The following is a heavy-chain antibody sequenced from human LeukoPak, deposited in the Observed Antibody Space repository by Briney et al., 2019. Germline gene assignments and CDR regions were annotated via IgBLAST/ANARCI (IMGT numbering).Heavy chain of an antibody. V-gene: IGHV3-30-3*01. CDR1: GFTFGSHS. J-gene: IGHJ6*02. CDR3: VRDFFRQLQYYYGFDV. CDR2: ISYDGTNK. Sequence: GGSLRLSCAASGFTFGSHSMQWVRQAPGKGLEWVALISYDGTNKYYADSVKGRFSISRDNSKNTLYLQMNSLRAEDMAVYYCVRDFFRQLQYYYGFDVWGQGTTVTVSS. D-gene: IGHD2-2*01.